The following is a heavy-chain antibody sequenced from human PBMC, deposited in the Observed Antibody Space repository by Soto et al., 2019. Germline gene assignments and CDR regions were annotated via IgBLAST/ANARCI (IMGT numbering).Heavy chain of an antibody. CDR2: IIPIFGTA. Sequence: SVKVSCKASGGTFSSYAISWVRQAPGQGLEWMGGIIPIFGTANYAQKFQGRVTITADESTSTAYMELSSLRSEDTAVYYCARGGTIFGVVIDSLVGYYYGMDVWGQGTTGTVSS. J-gene: IGHJ6*02. CDR1: GGTFSSYA. V-gene: IGHV1-69*13. CDR3: ARGGTIFGVVIDSLVGYYYGMDV. D-gene: IGHD3-3*01.